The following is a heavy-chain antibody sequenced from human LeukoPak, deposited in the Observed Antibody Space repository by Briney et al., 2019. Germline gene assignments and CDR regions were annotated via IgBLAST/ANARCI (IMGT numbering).Heavy chain of an antibody. Sequence: GGSLRLSCAASGFTFSSYAMSWVRQAPGKGLEWVSAISGSGGSTYYADSVKGRFTISRDNSKNTLYLQMNSLRAEDTAVYYCAYTFLVVAGTWHDYFDYWGQGTLVTVSS. CDR2: ISGSGGST. CDR1: GFTFSSYA. D-gene: IGHD6-19*01. CDR3: AYTFLVVAGTWHDYFDY. J-gene: IGHJ4*02. V-gene: IGHV3-23*01.